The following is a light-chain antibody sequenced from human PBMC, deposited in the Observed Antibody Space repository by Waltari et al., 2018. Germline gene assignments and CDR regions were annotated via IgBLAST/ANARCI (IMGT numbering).Light chain of an antibody. CDR2: VNSDGSH. Sequence: HLVVTQSPSASAPLGASVQPPCTLPLAHSSNIVARLHQRPETGPRYLMKVNSDGSHIKGDDIPDRFSGSSSGAERYLTISSLQPDDEADYYCQTGGHGTWVFGGGTTLTVL. CDR3: QTGGHGTWV. CDR1: LAHSSNI. V-gene: IGLV4-69*01. J-gene: IGLJ3*02.